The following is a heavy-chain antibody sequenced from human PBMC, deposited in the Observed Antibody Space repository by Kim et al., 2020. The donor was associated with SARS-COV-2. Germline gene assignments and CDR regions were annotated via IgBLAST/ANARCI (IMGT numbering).Heavy chain of an antibody. V-gene: IGHV3-66*01. CDR1: GFTVSSNY. D-gene: IGHD6-13*01. Sequence: GGSLRLSCAASGFTVSSNYMSWVRQAPGKGLEWVSVIYSGGSTYYADSVKGRFTISRDNSKNTLYLQMNSLRAEDTAVYYCARVQAAAGPTYYYYYYGMDVWGQGTTVTVSS. CDR3: ARVQAAAGPTYYYYYYGMDV. J-gene: IGHJ6*02. CDR2: IYSGGST.